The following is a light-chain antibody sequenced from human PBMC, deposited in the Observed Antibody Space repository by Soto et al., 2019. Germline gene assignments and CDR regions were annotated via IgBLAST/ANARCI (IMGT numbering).Light chain of an antibody. CDR1: QNISKY. CDR2: SVS. J-gene: IGKJ1*01. Sequence: DIQMTQSPSSLSASVGDRVTITCRASQNISKYLNWYQQRAGKAPNLLIYSVSTLESWVPSRFSGNGSGTDFTLTVSSLQPEDFGSYYCQQSYSTAWTFGQGTRVDIK. V-gene: IGKV1-39*01. CDR3: QQSYSTAWT.